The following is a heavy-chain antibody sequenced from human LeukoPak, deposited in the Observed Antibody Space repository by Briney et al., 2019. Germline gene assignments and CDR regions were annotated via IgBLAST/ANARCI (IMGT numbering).Heavy chain of an antibody. CDR1: GLTLGDAW. CDR2: ISYDGSNK. Sequence: GGSLRLSCEASGLTLGDAWIHWVRQAPGKGLEWVAVISYDGSNKYYADSVKGRFTISRDNSKNTLYLQMNSLRAEDTAVYYCAREMATPALDYWGQGTLVTVSS. D-gene: IGHD5-24*01. J-gene: IGHJ4*02. CDR3: AREMATPALDY. V-gene: IGHV3-30*03.